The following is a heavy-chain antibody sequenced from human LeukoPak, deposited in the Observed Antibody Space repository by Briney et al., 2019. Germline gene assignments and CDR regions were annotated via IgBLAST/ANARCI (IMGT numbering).Heavy chain of an antibody. CDR3: AREKYVDAFDI. D-gene: IGHD2-8*01. CDR2: IYYSGST. J-gene: IGHJ3*02. Sequence: PSETLSLTCTVSGGSISSYYWSWIRQPPGKGLEWIGYIYYSGSTNYNPSLKSRVTISVDTSKNQFSLKLSSVTAADTAVYYCAREKYVDAFDIWGQGTMVTVSS. V-gene: IGHV4-59*01. CDR1: GGSISSYY.